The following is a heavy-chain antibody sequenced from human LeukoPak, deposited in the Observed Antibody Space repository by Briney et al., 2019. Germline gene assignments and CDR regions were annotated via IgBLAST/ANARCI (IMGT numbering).Heavy chain of an antibody. CDR1: GGSFSGYY. V-gene: IGHV4-34*01. J-gene: IGHJ6*02. CDR2: INHSGST. D-gene: IGHD5-12*01. Sequence: SETLSLTCAVYGGSFSGYYWSWIRQPPGKGLEWIGEINHSGSTNYNPSLKSRVTISVDTSKNQFSLKLSSVTAADTAVYYCARDHYDHGMDVWGQGTTVTVSS. CDR3: ARDHYDHGMDV.